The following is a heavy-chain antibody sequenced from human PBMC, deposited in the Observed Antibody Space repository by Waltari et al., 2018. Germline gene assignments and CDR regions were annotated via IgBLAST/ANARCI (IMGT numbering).Heavy chain of an antibody. CDR3: RSDDANGPLDY. V-gene: IGHV3-74*01. J-gene: IGHJ4*02. CDR2: VTMDGSSI. CDR1: GFTFSNYW. D-gene: IGHD2-8*01. Sequence: EVQLVESGGGLVQSGGSLRLSCAASGFTFSNYWMHWIRQTPGKGLVWVSKVTMDGSSISYADSVKGRFTISRDNARNILYLQMNSLRVEDTGVYYCRSDDANGPLDYWGQGTLVTVSS.